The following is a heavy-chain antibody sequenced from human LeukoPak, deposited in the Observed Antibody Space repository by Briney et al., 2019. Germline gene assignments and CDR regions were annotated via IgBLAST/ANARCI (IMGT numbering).Heavy chain of an antibody. V-gene: IGHV4-59*01. J-gene: IGHJ4*02. CDR2: IYYSGST. Sequence: GSLRLSCTTSGFTFGDYGMSWVRQAPGKGLEWIGYIYYSGSTNYNPSLKSRVTISVDTSKNQFSLKLSSVTAADTAVYYCAGTTTVTTYFDYWGQGTLVTVSS. D-gene: IGHD4-17*01. CDR3: AGTTTVTTYFDY. CDR1: GFTFGDYG.